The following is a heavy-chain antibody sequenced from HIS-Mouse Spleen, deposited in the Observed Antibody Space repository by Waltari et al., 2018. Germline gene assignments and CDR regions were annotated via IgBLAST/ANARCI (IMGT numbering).Heavy chain of an antibody. CDR2: IDWDDDK. D-gene: IGHD6-19*01. J-gene: IGHJ4*02. V-gene: IGHV2-70*15. CDR3: ARIAEGYSSGWYAFDY. Sequence: QVTLRESGPALVKPTQTLTLTCTFSGFSLSTSGMCVSWIRQPPGKALEWLARIDWDDDKYYSTSLKTRLTISKETSKNQVVLTMTNMYPVDTATYYCARIAEGYSSGWYAFDYWGQGTLVTVSS. CDR1: GFSLSTSGMC.